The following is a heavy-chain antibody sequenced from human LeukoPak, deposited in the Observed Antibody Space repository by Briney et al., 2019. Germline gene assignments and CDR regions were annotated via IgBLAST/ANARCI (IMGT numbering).Heavy chain of an antibody. CDR1: GYTFTDYY. J-gene: IGHJ6*02. CDR2: IIPIFGTA. Sequence: SVKVSCKASGYTFTDYYMHWVRQAPGQGLEWMGGIIPIFGTANYAQKFQGRVTITADESTSTAYMELSSLRSEDTAVYYCAARGYSGYGPYYYYGMDVWGQGTTVTVSS. V-gene: IGHV1-69*13. D-gene: IGHD5-12*01. CDR3: AARGYSGYGPYYYYGMDV.